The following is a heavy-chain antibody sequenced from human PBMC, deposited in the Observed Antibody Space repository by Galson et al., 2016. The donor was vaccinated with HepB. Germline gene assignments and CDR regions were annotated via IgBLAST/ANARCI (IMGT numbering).Heavy chain of an antibody. V-gene: IGHV3-13*01. D-gene: IGHD3-10*01. J-gene: IGHJ4*02. CDR2: IGIAGDT. CDR1: GFTFSRYA. CDR3: ATFSHYGSGLDK. Sequence: YMRLSCAASGFTFSRYAMLWVRQAAGRGLEWVSLIGIAGDTYYPGSVKGRFTISRENAKNSLYLQMDSLRAGDTAIYYCATFSHYGSGLDKWGQGTLVTVSS.